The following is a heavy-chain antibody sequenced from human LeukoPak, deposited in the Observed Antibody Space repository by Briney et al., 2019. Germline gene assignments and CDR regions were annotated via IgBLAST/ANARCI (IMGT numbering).Heavy chain of an antibody. D-gene: IGHD4-17*01. Sequence: ASVKVSCKASGYTFTSYAMNWVRQAPGQGLEWMGWINTNTGNPTYAQGFTGRFVFSLDTSVSTAYLQISSLKAEDTAVYYCASYHHPTVTYAFGIWGQGTMVTVSS. CDR3: ASYHHPTVTYAFGI. CDR2: INTNTGNP. V-gene: IGHV7-4-1*02. J-gene: IGHJ3*02. CDR1: GYTFTSYA.